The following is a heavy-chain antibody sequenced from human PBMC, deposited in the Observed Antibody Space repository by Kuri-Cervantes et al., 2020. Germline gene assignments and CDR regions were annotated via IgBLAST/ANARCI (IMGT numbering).Heavy chain of an antibody. CDR3: ARGDSSSWFDYYYYGMDV. J-gene: IGHJ6*02. Sequence: SETLSLTCTVSGGSISSSSYYWGWIRQPPGKGLEWIGSIYYSGSTYYNPSLKSRVTISVDTSKNQFSLKLSSVTAADTAVYYCARGDSSSWFDYYYYGMDVWGQGTTVTVSS. V-gene: IGHV4-39*01. CDR2: IYYSGST. CDR1: GGSISSSSYY. D-gene: IGHD6-13*01.